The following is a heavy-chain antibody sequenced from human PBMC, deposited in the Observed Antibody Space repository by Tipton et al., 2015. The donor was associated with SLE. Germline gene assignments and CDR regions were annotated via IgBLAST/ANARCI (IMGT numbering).Heavy chain of an antibody. CDR3: AKTVAGAAYLFDL. D-gene: IGHD6-19*01. V-gene: IGHV4-38-2*02. J-gene: IGHJ4*02. CDR1: GFSITNGYY. Sequence: TLSLTCTVSGFSITNGYYWGWIRQSPGKGLEWIGSFYHSGSTYYNPSLNSRVTISLDTSKNQFPLKLTSATAADTAVYYCAKTVAGAAYLFDLWGQGTLVTVSS. CDR2: FYHSGST.